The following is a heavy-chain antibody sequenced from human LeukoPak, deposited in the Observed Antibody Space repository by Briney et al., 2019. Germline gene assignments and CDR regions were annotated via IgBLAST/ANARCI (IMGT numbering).Heavy chain of an antibody. J-gene: IGHJ4*02. Sequence: SGGSLRLSCAASGFTFSSYSMNWVRQAPGKGLEWVSSISSSSYIYYADSVKGRFTISRDNAKNSLYLQMNSLRAEDTAVYYCASRTRFGHFDYWGQGTLVTVSS. CDR2: ISSSSYI. CDR3: ASRTRFGHFDY. CDR1: GFTFSSYS. D-gene: IGHD2-2*01. V-gene: IGHV3-21*01.